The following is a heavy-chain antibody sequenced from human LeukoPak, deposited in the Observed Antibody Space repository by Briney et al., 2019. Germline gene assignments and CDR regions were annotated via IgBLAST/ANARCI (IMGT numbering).Heavy chain of an antibody. V-gene: IGHV3-48*01. Sequence: GGSLRLSCAASGFTFSSYSMNWVRQAPGKGLEWVSYISSSSSTIYYADSVRGRFTISRDNAKNSLYLQMDSLRAEDTAVYYCASQQWLVPPFDYWGQGTLVTVSS. CDR3: ASQQWLVPPFDY. CDR1: GFTFSSYS. D-gene: IGHD6-19*01. CDR2: ISSSSSTI. J-gene: IGHJ4*02.